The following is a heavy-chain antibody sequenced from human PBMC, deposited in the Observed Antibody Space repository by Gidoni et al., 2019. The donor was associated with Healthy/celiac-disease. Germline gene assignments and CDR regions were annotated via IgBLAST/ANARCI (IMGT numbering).Heavy chain of an antibody. J-gene: IGHJ5*02. CDR3: ARGGELPGGDGYNSNWFDP. D-gene: IGHD5-12*01. CDR1: GGSFSGYY. Sequence: QVQLQQWGAGLLKPSETLSLTCAVYGGSFSGYYWSWIRQPPGKGLEWIGEINHSGSTNYNPSLKSRVTISVDTSKNQFSLKLSSVTAADTAVYYCARGGELPGGDGYNSNWFDPWGQGTLVTVSS. V-gene: IGHV4-34*01. CDR2: INHSGST.